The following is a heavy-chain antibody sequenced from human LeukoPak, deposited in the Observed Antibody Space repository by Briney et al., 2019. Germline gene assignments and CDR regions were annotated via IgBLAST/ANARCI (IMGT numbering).Heavy chain of an antibody. CDR1: GGSISSYY. CDR2: IYYSGST. CDR3: AREVGATTKDY. J-gene: IGHJ4*02. V-gene: IGHV4-59*12. D-gene: IGHD1-26*01. Sequence: SETLSLTCTVSGGSISSYYWSWIRQPPGKGLEWIGYIYYSGSTNYNPSLKSRVTISVDTSKNQFSLKLSSVTAADTAVYYCAREVGATTKDYWGQGTLVTVSS.